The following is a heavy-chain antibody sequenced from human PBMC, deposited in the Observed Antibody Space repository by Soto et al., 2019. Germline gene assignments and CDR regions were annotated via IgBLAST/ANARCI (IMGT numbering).Heavy chain of an antibody. CDR1: GGSFSGYY. V-gene: IGHV4-34*01. J-gene: IGHJ4*02. Sequence: SETLSLTCAVYGGSFSGYYWSWIRQPPGKGLEWIGEINHSGSTNYNPSLKSRVTISVDTSKNQFSLKLSSVTAADTAVYYCARGSDFIAVAGRGTVDFDYWGQGTLVTVSS. CDR3: ARGSDFIAVAGRGTVDFDY. D-gene: IGHD6-19*01. CDR2: INHSGST.